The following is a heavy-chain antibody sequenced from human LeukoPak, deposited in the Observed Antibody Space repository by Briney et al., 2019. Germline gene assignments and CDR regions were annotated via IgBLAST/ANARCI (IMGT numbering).Heavy chain of an antibody. CDR1: GYTFTSYG. D-gene: IGHD4-17*01. V-gene: IGHV1-18*01. CDR3: ARVSVTTYYYYGMDV. Sequence: ASVKVSCKASGYTFTSYGISWVRQAPGQGLEWMGWISAYNGNTNYAQKPQGRVTMTTDTSTSTAYMELRSLRSDDTAVYYCARVSVTTYYYYGMDVWGQGTTVTVSS. J-gene: IGHJ6*02. CDR2: ISAYNGNT.